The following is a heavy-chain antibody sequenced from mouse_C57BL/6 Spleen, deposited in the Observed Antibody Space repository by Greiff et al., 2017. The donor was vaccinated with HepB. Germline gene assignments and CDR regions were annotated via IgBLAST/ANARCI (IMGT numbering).Heavy chain of an antibody. CDR1: GFTFSDYG. J-gene: IGHJ1*03. CDR3: ARDDYDRYFDV. V-gene: IGHV5-17*01. D-gene: IGHD2-4*01. CDR2: ISSGSSTI. Sequence: EVHLVESGGGLVKPGGSLKLSCAASGFTFSDYGMHWVRQAPEKGLEWVAYISSGSSTIYYADTVKGRFTISRDNAKNTRFLQMTSLRSEDTAMYYCARDDYDRYFDVWGTGTTVTVSS.